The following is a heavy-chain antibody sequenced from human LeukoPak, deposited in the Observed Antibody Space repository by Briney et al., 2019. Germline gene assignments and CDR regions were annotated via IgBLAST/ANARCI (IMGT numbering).Heavy chain of an antibody. V-gene: IGHV1-24*01. J-gene: IGHJ5*02. Sequence: ASVKVSCKVSGYTLTELSMHWVRQAPGEGLEWMGGFDPEDGETIYAQKFQGRVTMTEDTSTDTAYMELSSLRSEDTAVYYCATGPGYCTNGVCYLDWFDPWGQGTLVTVSS. CDR3: ATGPGYCTNGVCYLDWFDP. CDR1: GYTLTELS. CDR2: FDPEDGET. D-gene: IGHD2-8*01.